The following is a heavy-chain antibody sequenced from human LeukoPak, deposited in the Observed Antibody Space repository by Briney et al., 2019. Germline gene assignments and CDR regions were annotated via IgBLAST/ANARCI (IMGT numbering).Heavy chain of an antibody. CDR3: ARVRVGGGSYGGLDY. Sequence: ASVKVSCKASGYTSTGYYMHWVRQAPGQGLEWLGWINPNSGGTNYAEEFQDRVTMTRDTSISTAYMELSSLKSDDTAVYYCARVRVGGGSYGGLDYWGQGTLVTVSS. D-gene: IGHD1-26*01. CDR1: GYTSTGYY. V-gene: IGHV1-2*02. J-gene: IGHJ4*02. CDR2: INPNSGGT.